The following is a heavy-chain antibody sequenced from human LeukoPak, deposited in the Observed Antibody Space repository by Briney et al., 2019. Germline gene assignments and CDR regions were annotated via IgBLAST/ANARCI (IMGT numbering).Heavy chain of an antibody. CDR1: GYTFTSYG. CDR2: ISAYNGNT. J-gene: IGHJ4*02. Sequence: ASVKVSCKASGYTFTSYGISWVRQAPGQGLEWMRWISAYNGNTNYAQKLQGRVTMTTDTSTSTAYMELRSLRSDDTAVYYCARAKDSYGYSGFDYWGQGTLVTVSS. D-gene: IGHD5-18*01. CDR3: ARAKDSYGYSGFDY. V-gene: IGHV1-18*01.